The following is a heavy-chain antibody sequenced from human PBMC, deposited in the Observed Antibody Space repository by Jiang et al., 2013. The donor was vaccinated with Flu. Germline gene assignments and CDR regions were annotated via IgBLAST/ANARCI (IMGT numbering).Heavy chain of an antibody. CDR2: TYYRSKWYH. D-gene: IGHD3-22*01. Sequence: TLSLTCAISGDSVSSNIATWNWIRQSPSRGLEWLGRTYYRSKWYHDYAVSVKSRITINPDTSKNQFSLQLNSVTPEDTAVYYCARFAALGYDTFDIWGQGTVVTVSS. V-gene: IGHV6-1*01. J-gene: IGHJ3*02. CDR3: ARFAALGYDTFDI. CDR1: GDSVSSNIAT.